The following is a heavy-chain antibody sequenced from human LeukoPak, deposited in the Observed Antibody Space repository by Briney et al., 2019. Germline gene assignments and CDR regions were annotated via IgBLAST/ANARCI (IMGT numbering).Heavy chain of an antibody. D-gene: IGHD6-19*01. CDR3: ASPRDSSGYGMDV. CDR1: GLTFSSHW. CDR2: ITNDGSST. J-gene: IGHJ6*02. V-gene: IGHV3-74*01. Sequence: GGSLRLSCAASGLTFSSHWMHWVRQAPGKGLVWVSRITNDGSSTTYADSVKGRFTISRDNAKNMLYLQVNSLRAEDTAVYYCASPRDSSGYGMDVWGQGTTVTVSS.